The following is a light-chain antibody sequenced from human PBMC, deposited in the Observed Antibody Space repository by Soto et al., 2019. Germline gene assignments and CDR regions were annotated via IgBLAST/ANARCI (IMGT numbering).Light chain of an antibody. CDR3: QQANSFPLT. V-gene: IGKV1-9*01. J-gene: IGKJ4*01. Sequence: DIQLTQSPSFLSASVGDRVTITCRASQGISSYLAWYQQRPGKAPKLLIYAASTLQSGVPSRFSGSGSGTDFTLTISNLQSEDFATYYCQQANSFPLTFGGGTKVDIK. CDR1: QGISSY. CDR2: AAS.